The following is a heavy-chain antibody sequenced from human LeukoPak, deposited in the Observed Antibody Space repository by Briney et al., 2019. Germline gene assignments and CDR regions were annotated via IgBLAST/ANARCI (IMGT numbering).Heavy chain of an antibody. J-gene: IGHJ4*02. CDR1: GFTFSSYA. CDR2: ISGSGGST. V-gene: IGHV3-23*01. Sequence: PGGSLRLSCAASGFTFSSYAMSWVRQAPGKGLEWVSAISGSGGSTYYADSVKGRFTISRDNSKNTLYLQMNSLRAEDTAVYYCAPAPDSSGYLGAYWGQGTLVTVSS. CDR3: APAPDSSGYLGAY. D-gene: IGHD3-22*01.